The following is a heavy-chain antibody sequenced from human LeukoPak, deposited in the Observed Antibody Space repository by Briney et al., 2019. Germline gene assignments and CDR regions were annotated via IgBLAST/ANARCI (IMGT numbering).Heavy chain of an antibody. J-gene: IGHJ4*02. CDR2: IRGSGGST. D-gene: IGHD3-10*01. CDR1: GFTFSNYA. CDR3: AKEVRESAWFYFDY. V-gene: IGHV3-23*01. Sequence: GGSLRLSCVASGFTFSNYAMTWVRQAPGKGLEWVSAIRGSGGSTYYAESVKGRFTISRDNSRNTLYLQMNSLSAEDTAVYYCAKEVRESAWFYFDYWGQGTLATVSS.